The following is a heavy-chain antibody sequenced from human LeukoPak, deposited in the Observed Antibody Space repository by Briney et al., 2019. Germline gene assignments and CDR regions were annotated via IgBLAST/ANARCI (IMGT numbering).Heavy chain of an antibody. J-gene: IGHJ4*02. CDR3: ARLVRGVINGGFDY. CDR2: ISSSSSYI. D-gene: IGHD3-10*01. CDR1: GFTFSSYS. V-gene: IGHV3-21*01. Sequence: GGSLRLSCAASGFTFSSYSMNWVRQAPGKGLEWVSSISSSSSYIYYADSVKGRFTISRDNAKNSLYLQMNSLRAEDTAVYYCARLVRGVINGGFDYWGQGTLVTVSS.